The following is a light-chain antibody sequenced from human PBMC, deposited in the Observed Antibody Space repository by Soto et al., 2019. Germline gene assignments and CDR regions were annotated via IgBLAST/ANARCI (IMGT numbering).Light chain of an antibody. CDR1: QSVAGY. J-gene: IGKJ1*01. CDR2: GSF. V-gene: IGKV1-39*01. Sequence: GDTVTIPCRASQSVAGYLNWYHQRPGQAPKLLIYGSFTLQGGVPSRFSGTGYGTDFTLTISSLQPEDVATYYCQQTFSAPQTFGHGTKVDIK. CDR3: QQTFSAPQT.